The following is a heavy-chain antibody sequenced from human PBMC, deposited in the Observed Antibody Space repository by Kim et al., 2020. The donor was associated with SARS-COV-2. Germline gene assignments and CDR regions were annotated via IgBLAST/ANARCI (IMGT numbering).Heavy chain of an antibody. CDR2: IYHSGST. CDR3: VGAGYYYDSSALAFDI. V-gene: IGHV4-39*07. CDR1: GGSISRNTYY. D-gene: IGHD3-22*01. J-gene: IGHJ3*02. Sequence: SETLSLTCTVSGGSISRNTYYWGWIRQPPGKGLEWIGSIYHSGSTYYNPSLKSRVTISVDTSNNQFSLKLSSVTAADTAMYYCVGAGYYYDSSALAFDIWGQGTMVTVSS.